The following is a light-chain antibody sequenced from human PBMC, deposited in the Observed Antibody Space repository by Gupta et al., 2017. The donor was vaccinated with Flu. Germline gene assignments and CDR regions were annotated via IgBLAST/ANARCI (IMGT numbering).Light chain of an antibody. V-gene: IGLV2-14*01. CDR1: SSDVGGYNY. CDR3: NSYTTSSTDV. CDR2: EVR. Sequence: QSALTQPASVSGSPGQSITISCTGTSSDVGGYNYVSWYQQHPGKAPKLMIYEVRNRPSGVANRFSGSKSGDTASPTISGLQAEDEAYYYCNSYTTSSTDVFGTGTKVTVL. J-gene: IGLJ1*01.